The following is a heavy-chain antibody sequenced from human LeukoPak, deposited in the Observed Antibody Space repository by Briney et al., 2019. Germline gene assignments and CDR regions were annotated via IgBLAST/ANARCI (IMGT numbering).Heavy chain of an antibody. CDR1: GFTFSSYA. D-gene: IGHD3-16*02. J-gene: IGHJ6*03. CDR3: ARDTSYPHPYYMDV. Sequence: GGSLRLSCEASGFTFSSYAMSWVRQAPGKGLEWVSAISGSGSGLSCADSVRGRFTISRDNAKNSLYLQMNSLRAEDTAVYYCARDTSYPHPYYMDVWGKGTTVTVSS. V-gene: IGHV3-21*06. CDR2: ISGSGSGL.